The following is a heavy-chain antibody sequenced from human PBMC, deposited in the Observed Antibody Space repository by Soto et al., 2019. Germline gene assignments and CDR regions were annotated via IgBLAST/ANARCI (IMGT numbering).Heavy chain of an antibody. CDR3: ARVKRTNYYYYYGMDV. V-gene: IGHV1-18*01. Sequence: QVPLVQSGAEVKKPGASVKVSCKASGYTFTSYGISWVRQAPGQGLEWMGWISAYNGNTNYAQKLQGRVTMTTDTSTSTAYMELRSLRSDDTAVYYCARVKRTNYYYYYGMDVWGQGTTVTVSS. CDR2: ISAYNGNT. CDR1: GYTFTSYG. J-gene: IGHJ6*02.